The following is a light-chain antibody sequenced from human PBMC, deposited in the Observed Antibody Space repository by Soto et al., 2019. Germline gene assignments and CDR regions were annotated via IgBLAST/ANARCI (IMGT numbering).Light chain of an antibody. CDR2: SNN. CDR3: AAWDDSLPSVV. CDR1: SSNIGSNT. J-gene: IGLJ2*01. Sequence: QSVLTQPPSASGTPGQRVTISCSGSSSNIGSNTVNWYKQLPGTAPKLLIYSNNQRPSGVPDRFSGSKSGTSASLAISGLQSEDEADYYCAAWDDSLPSVVFGGGTKLTVL. V-gene: IGLV1-44*01.